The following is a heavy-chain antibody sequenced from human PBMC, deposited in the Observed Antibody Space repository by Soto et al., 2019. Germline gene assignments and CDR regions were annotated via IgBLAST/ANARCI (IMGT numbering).Heavy chain of an antibody. D-gene: IGHD4-17*01. CDR1: GFTFSSYA. CDR3: ARTMTTVTTDGY. Sequence: QVQLVESGGGVVQPGRSLRLSCAASGFTFSSYAMHWVRQAPGKGLEWEAVISYDGSNKYYADSVKGRFTISRDNSKNTLYLQMNSLRAEDTAVYYCARTMTTVTTDGYWGQGTLVTVSS. V-gene: IGHV3-30-3*01. CDR2: ISYDGSNK. J-gene: IGHJ4*02.